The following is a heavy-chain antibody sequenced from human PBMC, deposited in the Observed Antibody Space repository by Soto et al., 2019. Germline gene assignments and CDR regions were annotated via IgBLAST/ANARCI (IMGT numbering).Heavy chain of an antibody. CDR3: AKGPKVATIIYGAFDI. Sequence: PGGSLRLSCAASGFTFSSYAMSWVRQAPGKGLEWVSAISCSGGSTYYADSVKGRFTISRDNSKNTLYLQMNSLRAEDTAVYYCAKGPKVATIIYGAFDIWGQGTMVTVSS. CDR1: GFTFSSYA. D-gene: IGHD5-12*01. CDR2: ISCSGGST. V-gene: IGHV3-23*01. J-gene: IGHJ3*02.